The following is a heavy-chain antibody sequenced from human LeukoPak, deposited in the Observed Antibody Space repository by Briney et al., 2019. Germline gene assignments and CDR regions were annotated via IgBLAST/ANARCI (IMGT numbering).Heavy chain of an antibody. CDR2: INPNSGGT. Sequence: ASVKVSCKASGYTFTGYYMHWVRQAPGQGLEWMGRINPNSGGTNYAQKFQGRVTMTRDTSISTAYMELSRLRSDDTAVYYCARDWAAAGPPVAFDIWGQGTMVTVSS. V-gene: IGHV1-2*06. CDR1: GYTFTGYY. D-gene: IGHD6-13*01. J-gene: IGHJ3*02. CDR3: ARDWAAAGPPVAFDI.